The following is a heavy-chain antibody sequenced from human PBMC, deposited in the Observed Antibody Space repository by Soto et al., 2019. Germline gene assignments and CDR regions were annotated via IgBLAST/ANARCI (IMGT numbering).Heavy chain of an antibody. Sequence: PGGSLRLSCAASGFTFSSYGMHWVRQAPGKGLEWVAVIWYDGSNKYYADSVKGRFTISRDNSKNTLYLQMNSLRAEDTAVYYCARDRFPYYYGSGPYYGMDVWGQGTTVTVSS. J-gene: IGHJ6*02. V-gene: IGHV3-33*08. CDR1: GFTFSSYG. CDR2: IWYDGSNK. CDR3: ARDRFPYYYGSGPYYGMDV. D-gene: IGHD3-10*01.